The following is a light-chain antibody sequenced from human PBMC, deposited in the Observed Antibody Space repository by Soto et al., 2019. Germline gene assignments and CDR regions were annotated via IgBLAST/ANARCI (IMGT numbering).Light chain of an antibody. V-gene: IGKV1-39*01. Sequence: DIQMTQSPSSLSASVGDRVTITCRASQSISSYLNWYQQKPGKAPKLLIYAASSLQSGVPSRCSGSGSGTDFTLTISSLQPEDFATYYCQQSYSTPQELTFGGGTKVDIK. J-gene: IGKJ4*01. CDR3: QQSYSTPQELT. CDR2: AAS. CDR1: QSISSY.